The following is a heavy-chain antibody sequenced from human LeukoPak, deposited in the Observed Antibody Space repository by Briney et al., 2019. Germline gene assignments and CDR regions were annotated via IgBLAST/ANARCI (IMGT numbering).Heavy chain of an antibody. CDR2: INTSGST. V-gene: IGHV4-4*07. Sequence: SETLSLTCTVSGGSISSYYWNWIRQPAGKGLEWIGRINTSGSTNYNPALRGRVTLSVDTSKNQFSLYLSSVTAADTAVYYCARPGGLVEYFQHWGQGTPVTVSS. D-gene: IGHD3/OR15-3a*01. J-gene: IGHJ1*01. CDR1: GGSISSYY. CDR3: ARPGGLVEYFQH.